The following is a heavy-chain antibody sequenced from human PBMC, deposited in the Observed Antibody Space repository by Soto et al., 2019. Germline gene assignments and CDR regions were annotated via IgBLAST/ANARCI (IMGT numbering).Heavy chain of an antibody. D-gene: IGHD4-17*01. CDR3: VKDRSPGYGDAPHWFDP. CDR2: ISWNSGSI. V-gene: IGHV3-9*01. Sequence: PGGSLRLSCTASGFTFVDYAMHWVRQAPGKGLEWVSGISWNSGSIDYADSVKGRFTISRDNAKNSLYLQMSSLRPEDTALYYCVKDRSPGYGDAPHWFDPWGQGTLVTVSS. J-gene: IGHJ5*02. CDR1: GFTFVDYA.